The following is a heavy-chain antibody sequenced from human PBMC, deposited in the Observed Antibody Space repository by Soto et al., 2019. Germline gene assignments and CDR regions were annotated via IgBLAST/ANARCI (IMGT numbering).Heavy chain of an antibody. CDR3: ARLSGWSRNNWVDP. Sequence: SETLSLTCTVSGGSISSISDYWGWIRQPPGKGLECIGNIYYGGTTYYNPSLKSRVTIFVDTSKKQFSLKMTSVTAADTAVYYCARLSGWSRNNWVDPWGQGILVTVPQ. V-gene: IGHV4-39*01. CDR1: GGSISSISDY. CDR2: IYYGGTT. D-gene: IGHD6-19*01. J-gene: IGHJ5*02.